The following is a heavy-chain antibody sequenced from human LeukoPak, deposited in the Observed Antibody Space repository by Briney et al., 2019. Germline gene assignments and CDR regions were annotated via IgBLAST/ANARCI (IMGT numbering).Heavy chain of an antibody. CDR1: GGSISSSNW. Sequence: SETLSLTCTVSGGSISSSNWWSWVRQPPGKGLEWIGVIYHSGSTNYNPSLKSRVTISVDKSKNQFSLKLSSVTAADTAVYYCARKEKLRLGELSLTDAFDIWGQGTMVTVSS. CDR3: ARKEKLRLGELSLTDAFDI. J-gene: IGHJ3*02. CDR2: IYHSGST. D-gene: IGHD3-16*02. V-gene: IGHV4-4*02.